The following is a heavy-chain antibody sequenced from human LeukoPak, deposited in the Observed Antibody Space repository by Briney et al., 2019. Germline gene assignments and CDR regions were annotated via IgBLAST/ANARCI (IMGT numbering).Heavy chain of an antibody. V-gene: IGHV3-74*01. CDR2: INTDGSST. Sequence: GGSLRRSCAASGFTFSSYAMSWVRQAPGKGLVWVSRINTDGSSTSYADSVKGRFTISRDNAKNTLYLQMNSLRAEVTAVYYCASNIWSGYYYFDYWGQGTLVTVSS. CDR3: ASNIWSGYYYFDY. D-gene: IGHD3-3*01. CDR1: GFTFSSYA. J-gene: IGHJ4*02.